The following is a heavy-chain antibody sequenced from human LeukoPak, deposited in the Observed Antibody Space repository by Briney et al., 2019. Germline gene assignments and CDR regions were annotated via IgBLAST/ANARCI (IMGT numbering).Heavy chain of an antibody. CDR2: IWYDGSNK. J-gene: IGHJ4*02. D-gene: IGHD2-15*01. Sequence: PGGSLRLSCAASGFTVSSNYMSWVRQALGKGLEWVAVIWYDGSNKYYADSVKGRFTISRDNSKNTLYLQMNSLRAEDTAVYYCAKDPRHCSGGSCYFNYFDYWGQGTLVTVSS. CDR1: GFTVSSNY. CDR3: AKDPRHCSGGSCYFNYFDY. V-gene: IGHV3-33*06.